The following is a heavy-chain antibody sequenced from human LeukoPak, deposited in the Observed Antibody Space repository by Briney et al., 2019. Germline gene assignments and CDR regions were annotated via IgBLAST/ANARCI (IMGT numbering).Heavy chain of an antibody. J-gene: IGHJ4*02. CDR3: ARGSSGYYSFDY. D-gene: IGHD3-22*01. V-gene: IGHV4-34*01. CDR1: GGSFSGYY. CDR2: INHSGST. Sequence: SSGTLSLTCAVYGGSFSGYYWSWIRQPPGKGLEWIGEINHSGSTNYNPSLKSRVTISVDTSKNQFSLKLSSVTAADTAVYYCARGSSGYYSFDYWGQGTLVTVSS.